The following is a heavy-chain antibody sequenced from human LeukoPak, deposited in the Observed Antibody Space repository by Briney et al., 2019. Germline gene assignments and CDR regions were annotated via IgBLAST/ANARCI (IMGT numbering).Heavy chain of an antibody. CDR3: ARDRGSSRQFDP. Sequence: GGSLRLSCAASGFTVSSNYVSWVRQAPGKGLEWVSVIYSDGSTYYADSVKGRFTISRDNSKNTLYLQMNSLRAEDTAVYYCARDRGSSRQFDPWGQGTLVTVSS. V-gene: IGHV3-66*01. J-gene: IGHJ5*02. CDR2: IYSDGST. D-gene: IGHD6-13*01. CDR1: GFTVSSNY.